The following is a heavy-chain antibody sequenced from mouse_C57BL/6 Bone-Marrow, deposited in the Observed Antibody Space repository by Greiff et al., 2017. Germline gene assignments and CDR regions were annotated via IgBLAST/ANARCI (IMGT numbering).Heavy chain of an antibody. CDR3: AADGKFFDY. J-gene: IGHJ2*01. CDR1: GFTFSDYG. CDR2: ISSGSSTI. D-gene: IGHD2-1*01. V-gene: IGHV5-17*01. Sequence: EVMLVESGGGLVKPGGSLKLSCAASGFTFSDYGMHWVRQAPEKGLEWVAYISSGSSTIYYADTVKGRFTISRDNAKNTLFLQMTRLRSEDTARYYCAADGKFFDYWGQGTTLTVSS.